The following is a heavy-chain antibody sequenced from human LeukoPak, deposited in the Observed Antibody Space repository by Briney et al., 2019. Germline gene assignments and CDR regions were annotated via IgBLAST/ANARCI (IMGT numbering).Heavy chain of an antibody. CDR3: ARHGFYISSSYFDY. V-gene: IGHV4-59*08. CDR2: IYYSGTT. CDR1: DASIRSYL. D-gene: IGHD6-6*01. J-gene: IGHJ4*02. Sequence: SETLSLTCSVFDASIRSYLWSWIRQAPGKGLEWIGYIYYSGTTNYNPSLKSRVTISVDTSKDQFSLNLSSVTAADTAVYYCARHGFYISSSYFDYWGQGMLVTVSS.